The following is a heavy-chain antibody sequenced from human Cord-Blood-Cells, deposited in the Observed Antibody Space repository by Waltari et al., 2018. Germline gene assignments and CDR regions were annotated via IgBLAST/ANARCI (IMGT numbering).Heavy chain of an antibody. Sequence: QVQLVQSGAEVKKPGASVKVSCKASGYTFTGYYMHWVRQAPGQGLEWMGWINPNSGGTNYAQKFQGRVTMTRDTSISTAYMELSRLRSDETAVYYCAREESIAAAGVYYFDYWGQGTLVTVSS. CDR3: AREESIAAAGVYYFDY. V-gene: IGHV1-2*02. J-gene: IGHJ4*02. CDR2: INPNSGGT. D-gene: IGHD6-13*01. CDR1: GYTFTGYY.